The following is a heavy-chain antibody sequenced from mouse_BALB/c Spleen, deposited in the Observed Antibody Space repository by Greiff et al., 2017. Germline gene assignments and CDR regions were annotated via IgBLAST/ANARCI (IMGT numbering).Heavy chain of an antibody. Sequence: EVQLVESGGGLVQPGGSLKLSCAASGFTFSSYGMSWVRQTPDKRLELVATINSNGGSTYYPDSVKGRFTISRDNAKNTLYLQMSSLKSEDTAMYYCARDRDYYFDYWGQGTTLTVSS. J-gene: IGHJ2*01. CDR1: GFTFSSYG. V-gene: IGHV5-6-3*01. CDR3: ARDRDYYFDY. D-gene: IGHD3-3*01. CDR2: INSNGGST.